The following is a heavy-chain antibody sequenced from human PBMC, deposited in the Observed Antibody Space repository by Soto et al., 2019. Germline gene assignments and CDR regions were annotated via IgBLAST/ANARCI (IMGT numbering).Heavy chain of an antibody. V-gene: IGHV3-9*01. CDR2: ISWNSGSI. Sequence: GGSLRLSCAASGFTFDDYAMHWVRQAPGKGLEWVSGISWNSGSIGYADSVKGRFTISRDNAKNSLYLQMNSLRAEDTALYYCARLIKYSGSYFDYWGQGTLVTVSS. CDR1: GFTFDDYA. J-gene: IGHJ4*02. D-gene: IGHD1-26*01. CDR3: ARLIKYSGSYFDY.